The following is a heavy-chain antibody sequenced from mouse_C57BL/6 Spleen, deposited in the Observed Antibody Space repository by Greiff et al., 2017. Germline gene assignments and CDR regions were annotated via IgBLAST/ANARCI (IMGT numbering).Heavy chain of an antibody. J-gene: IGHJ4*01. Sequence: EVMLVESGEGLVKPGGSLKLSCAASGFTFSSYAMSWVRQTPEKRLEWVAYISSGGDYIYYANTVKGRFTISRENARNTLFLQMSSLKSEDTAMYYCTRDGNYAMEYWGQGTSVTVSS. D-gene: IGHD2-1*01. V-gene: IGHV5-9-1*02. CDR2: ISSGGDYI. CDR1: GFTFSSYA. CDR3: TRDGNYAMEY.